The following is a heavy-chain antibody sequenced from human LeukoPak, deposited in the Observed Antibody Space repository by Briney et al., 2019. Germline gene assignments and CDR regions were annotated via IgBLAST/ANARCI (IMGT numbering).Heavy chain of an antibody. J-gene: IGHJ4*02. CDR3: ARGTHRRYSSSSVGPFDY. D-gene: IGHD6-6*01. CDR2: TNSGGTST. CDR1: GFPFSDFS. V-gene: IGHV3-23*01. Sequence: GGSLRLSCATSGFPFSDFSMSWVRQAPGKGLEWISTTNSGGTSTYYAESVKGRFTISRDNSKNTLYLQMNSLRAEDTAVYYCARGTHRRYSSSSVGPFDYWGQGTLVTVSS.